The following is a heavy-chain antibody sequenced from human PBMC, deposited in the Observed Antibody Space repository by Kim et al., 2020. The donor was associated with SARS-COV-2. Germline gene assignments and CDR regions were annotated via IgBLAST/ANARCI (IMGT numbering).Heavy chain of an antibody. J-gene: IGHJ4*02. D-gene: IGHD6-19*01. V-gene: IGHV3-30*18. CDR3: AKDQHDGYSSGWYDEDYFDY. Sequence: GGSLRLSCAASGFTFSSYGMHWVRQAPGKGLEWVAVISYDGSNKYYADSVKGRFTISRDNSKNTLYLQMNSLRAEDTAVYYCAKDQHDGYSSGWYDEDYFDYWGQGTLVTVSS. CDR2: ISYDGSNK. CDR1: GFTFSSYG.